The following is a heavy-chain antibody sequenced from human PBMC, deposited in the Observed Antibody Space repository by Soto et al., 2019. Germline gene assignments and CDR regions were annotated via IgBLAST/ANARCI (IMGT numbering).Heavy chain of an antibody. J-gene: IGHJ3*02. V-gene: IGHV4-34*01. CDR3: ARVERGTATTVVDAFDI. CDR2: MSHSGGT. D-gene: IGHD1-1*01. Sequence: QVQLQQWGAGLLKPSETLSLTCAVYGGFVTSGSYYWSWIRQPPGKGLEWIGEMSHSGGTHFNPSAKRRVTISVDTSKNQFTRKMSSVTAADTALYYCARVERGTATTVVDAFDIWGPGTMVTVSS. CDR1: GGFVTSGSYY.